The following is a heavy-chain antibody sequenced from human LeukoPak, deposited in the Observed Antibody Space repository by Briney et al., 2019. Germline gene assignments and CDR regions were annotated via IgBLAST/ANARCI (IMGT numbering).Heavy chain of an antibody. D-gene: IGHD6-19*01. J-gene: IGHJ4*02. V-gene: IGHV3-21*01. Sequence: GGSLRLSCAASGFTFSSYSMNWVRQAPGKGLEWVSSISSSSSYIYYGDSVKGRFTISRDNAKNSLYLQMNSLRAEDTAVYYCARDRGSLAVADSRTSDFWGQGTLVTVSS. CDR1: GFTFSSYS. CDR2: ISSSSSYI. CDR3: ARDRGSLAVADSRTSDF.